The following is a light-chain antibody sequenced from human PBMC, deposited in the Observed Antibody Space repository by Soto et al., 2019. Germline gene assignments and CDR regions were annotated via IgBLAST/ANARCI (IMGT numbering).Light chain of an antibody. Sequence: EIVMTQSPATLSVSPGERATLSCRASENLNTNLAWYQQRPGQPPRLLMYGASTRATGVPARFTGSGSGTDFTLTISSLQFEDSAVYFCQQYKNWPPWTFCQGTKVEI. CDR3: QQYKNWPPWT. CDR1: ENLNTN. J-gene: IGKJ1*01. CDR2: GAS. V-gene: IGKV3-15*01.